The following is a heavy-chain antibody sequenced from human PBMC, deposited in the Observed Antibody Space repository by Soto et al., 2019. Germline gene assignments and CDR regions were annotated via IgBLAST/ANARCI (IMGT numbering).Heavy chain of an antibody. V-gene: IGHV1-69*13. CDR2: IIPIFGTA. Sequence: ASVKVSCKASGGTFSSYASSWVRQAPGQGLEWMGGIIPIFGTANYAQKFQGRVTITADESTSTAYMELSSLRSEDTAVYYCASRDGYNYGFDYWGQGTLVTVSS. J-gene: IGHJ4*02. CDR3: ASRDGYNYGFDY. D-gene: IGHD5-12*01. CDR1: GGTFSSYA.